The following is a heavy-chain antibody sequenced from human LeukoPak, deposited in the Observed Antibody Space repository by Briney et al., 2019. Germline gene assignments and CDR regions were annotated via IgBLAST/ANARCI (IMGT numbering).Heavy chain of an antibody. Sequence: SETLSLTCTVSGGSISSYYWSWIRQPAGKGLEWIGRIYTSGSTNYNPSLKSRVTMSVDTFKNQFSLKLSSVTAADTAVYYCASTSLSAARRGYYFDYWGQGTLVTVSS. CDR2: IYTSGST. J-gene: IGHJ4*02. V-gene: IGHV4-4*07. CDR1: GGSISSYY. D-gene: IGHD6-6*01. CDR3: ASTSLSAARRGYYFDY.